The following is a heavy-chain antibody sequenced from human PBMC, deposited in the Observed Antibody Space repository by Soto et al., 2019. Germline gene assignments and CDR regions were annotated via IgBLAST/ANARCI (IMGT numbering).Heavy chain of an antibody. Sequence: GGSLRVSCAASGFTFRNYAMNWVRQAPGKGLEWVSSISGGGDSRKYVDSVKGRFTISRDNSKNTLYLQMNSLRAEDTAVYYCAKDLFTMVRLFDSWGQGTLVTVSS. V-gene: IGHV3-23*01. D-gene: IGHD3-10*01. CDR2: ISGGGDSR. CDR3: AKDLFTMVRLFDS. CDR1: GFTFRNYA. J-gene: IGHJ4*02.